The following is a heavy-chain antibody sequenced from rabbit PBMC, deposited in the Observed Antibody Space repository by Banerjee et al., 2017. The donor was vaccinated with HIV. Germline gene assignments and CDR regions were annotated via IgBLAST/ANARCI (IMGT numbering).Heavy chain of an antibody. V-gene: IGHV1S47*01. CDR3: ARTADNDGYGYFDL. J-gene: IGHJ4*01. CDR1: GIDFSSYG. Sequence: QEQLVESGGGLVTLGGSLKLSCKASGIDFSSYGISWVRQAPGKGLEWIAYINTGDGSTDYASWVNGRFTISKTSSTTVTLQMTSLTAADTATYFCARTADNDGYGYFDLFGQGTLVTVS. D-gene: IGHD6-1*01. CDR2: INTGDGST.